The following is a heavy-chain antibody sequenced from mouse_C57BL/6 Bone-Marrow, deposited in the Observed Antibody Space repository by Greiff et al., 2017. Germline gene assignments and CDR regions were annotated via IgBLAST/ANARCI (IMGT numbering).Heavy chain of an antibody. CDR3: ARSPPYYDYGFDY. CDR1: GYTFTSYT. CDR2: INPSSGYT. J-gene: IGHJ2*01. D-gene: IGHD2-4*01. Sequence: QVQLQQSGAELARPGASVKMSCKASGYTFTSYTMHWVNQRPGQGLEWIGYINPSSGYTKYNQKFKDKATLTADKSSSTAYMQLSSLTSEDSAVYYCARSPPYYDYGFDYWGQGTTLTVSS. V-gene: IGHV1-4*01.